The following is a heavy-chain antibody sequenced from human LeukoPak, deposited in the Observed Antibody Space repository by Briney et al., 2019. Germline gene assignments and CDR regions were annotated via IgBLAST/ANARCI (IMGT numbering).Heavy chain of an antibody. J-gene: IGHJ4*02. CDR2: ISAYSGNT. Sequence: ASVKVSCKASGYTFTSYGISWVRQAPGQGLEWMAWISAYSGNTEYAENIQGRVTMTTDTSTSTAYMELRSLRSDDTAVYYCARGNWNYDYFDYWGQGTLVTVSS. CDR1: GYTFTSYG. CDR3: ARGNWNYDYFDY. V-gene: IGHV1-18*01. D-gene: IGHD1-7*01.